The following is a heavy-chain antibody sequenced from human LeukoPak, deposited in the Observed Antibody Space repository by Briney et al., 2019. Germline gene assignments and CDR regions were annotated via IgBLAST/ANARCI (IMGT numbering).Heavy chain of an antibody. Sequence: SGTLSLTCAVYGGSFSGYYWSWIRQPPGKGLEWIGEINHSGSTNYNPSLKSRVTISVDTSKNQFSLKLNSVTASDTAVYYCARDPARAESGGTLRLGFDYWGQGTLVTVSS. J-gene: IGHJ4*02. D-gene: IGHD5-12*01. V-gene: IGHV4-34*01. CDR1: GGSFSGYY. CDR3: ARDPARAESGGTLRLGFDY. CDR2: INHSGST.